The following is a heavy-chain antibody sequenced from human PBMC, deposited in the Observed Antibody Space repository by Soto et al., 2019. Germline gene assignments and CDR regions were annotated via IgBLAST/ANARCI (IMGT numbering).Heavy chain of an antibody. Sequence: EVQLVESGGDLVKPGGSLRLSCAASGFTFNNAWMSWVRQAPGKGLEWVGRIKSKTDGGTRDYAAPVKGRFTISRGDSKNTLCLQMNSLRTEDTAVYYCATSEYSTSHHLEYWGQGTLVTVSS. CDR3: ATSEYSTSHHLEY. V-gene: IGHV3-15*01. CDR2: IKSKTDGGTR. D-gene: IGHD6-6*01. CDR1: GFTFNNAW. J-gene: IGHJ4*02.